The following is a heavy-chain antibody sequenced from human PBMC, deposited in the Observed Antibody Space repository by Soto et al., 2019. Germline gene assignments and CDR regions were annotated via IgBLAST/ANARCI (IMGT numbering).Heavy chain of an antibody. D-gene: IGHD2-8*02. CDR3: ARARCKDWCHDL. Sequence: LCLACPVSAASINRAGHSWVWRRQSPGKGLEWIVYSYHSGSSYCNPSLQSRVTFSVYRSKAQFYLTLTSVIAADTAVYFSARARCKDWCHDLWSVGTPVTV. J-gene: IGHJ5*02. CDR2: SYHSGSS. CDR1: AASINRAGHS. V-gene: IGHV4-30-2*06.